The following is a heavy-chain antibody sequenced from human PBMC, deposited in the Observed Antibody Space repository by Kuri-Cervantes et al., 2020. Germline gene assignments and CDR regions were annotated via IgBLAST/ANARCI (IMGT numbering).Heavy chain of an antibody. CDR2: IIPIFGTA. CDR3: ARGGYSSGWNYYYYGMDV. Sequence: SVNVSCKASGGTFSSYAISWVRQAPGQGLEWMGGIIPIFGTANYAQKFQGRVTITTDESTSTAYMELSSLRSEDTAVYYCARGGYSSGWNYYYYGMDVWGQGTTVPSP. CDR1: GGTFSSYA. J-gene: IGHJ6*02. V-gene: IGHV1-69*05. D-gene: IGHD6-19*01.